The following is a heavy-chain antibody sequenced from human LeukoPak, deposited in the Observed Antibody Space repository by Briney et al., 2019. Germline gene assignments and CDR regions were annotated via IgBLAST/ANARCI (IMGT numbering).Heavy chain of an antibody. Sequence: SETLSLTCTVSGGSISSGSYYWSWIRQPAGKGLEWIGRIYTSGSTNYNPSLKSRVTISVDTSKNQFSLKLSSVTAADTAVYYCARPYYDFWSGYYVGYYMDVWGKGTTVTVSS. CDR1: GGSISSGSYY. J-gene: IGHJ6*03. D-gene: IGHD3-3*01. CDR2: IYTSGST. CDR3: ARPYYDFWSGYYVGYYMDV. V-gene: IGHV4-61*02.